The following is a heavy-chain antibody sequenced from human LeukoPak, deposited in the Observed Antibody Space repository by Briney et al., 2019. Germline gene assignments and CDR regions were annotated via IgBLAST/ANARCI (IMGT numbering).Heavy chain of an antibody. CDR1: GFTFSSSA. CDR2: IYSGGST. J-gene: IGHJ6*02. Sequence: GGSLRLSCAASGFTFSSSAMSWVRQAPGKGLEWVSVIYSGGSTYYADSVKGRFTISRDNSKNTLYLQMNSLRAEGTAVYYCARSGVYYYGMDVWGQGTTVTVSS. D-gene: IGHD7-27*01. CDR3: ARSGVYYYGMDV. V-gene: IGHV3-53*01.